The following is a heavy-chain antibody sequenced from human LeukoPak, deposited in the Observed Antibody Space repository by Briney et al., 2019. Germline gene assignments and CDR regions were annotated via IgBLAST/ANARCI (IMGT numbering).Heavy chain of an antibody. V-gene: IGHV3-30*18. CDR1: GFTFSSYG. Sequence: GGSLRLSCAASGFTFSSYGMHWVRQAPGKGLEWVAVISYDGSNRYCADSVKGRFTISRDTSKNTLYLQMNSLRAEDTAVYYCAKDAVAVPLSGYYYYYMDVWGKGTTVTVSS. CDR2: ISYDGSNR. J-gene: IGHJ6*03. CDR3: AKDAVAVPLSGYYYYYMDV. D-gene: IGHD6-19*01.